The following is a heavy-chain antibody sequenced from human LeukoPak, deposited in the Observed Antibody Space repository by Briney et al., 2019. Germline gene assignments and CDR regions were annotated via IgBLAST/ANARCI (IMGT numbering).Heavy chain of an antibody. D-gene: IGHD4-17*01. Sequence: QTGGSLRLSCAASGFTFSSYAMHWVRQAPGKGLEWVAVISYDGSNKYYADSVKGRFTISRDNSKNTLYLQMNSLRAEDTAVYYCAREVATVTTAFDYWGQGTLVTVSS. V-gene: IGHV3-30*04. CDR2: ISYDGSNK. CDR3: AREVATVTTAFDY. J-gene: IGHJ4*02. CDR1: GFTFSSYA.